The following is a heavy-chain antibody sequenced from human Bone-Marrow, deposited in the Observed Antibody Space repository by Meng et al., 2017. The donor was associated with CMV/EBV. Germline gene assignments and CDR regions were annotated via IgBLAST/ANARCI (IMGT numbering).Heavy chain of an antibody. Sequence: GGSLRLSCAASGFTFRSYGMHWVRQAPGKGLEWVTFIRTDGSNQYYADSVKGRFTISRDNSKNTLYVQMNSLRAEDTALYYCARDPYYDFWSGLTGGMDVWGQGNTVTVSS. CDR2: IRTDGSNQ. J-gene: IGHJ6*02. V-gene: IGHV3-30*02. CDR3: ARDPYYDFWSGLTGGMDV. D-gene: IGHD3-3*01. CDR1: GFTFRSYG.